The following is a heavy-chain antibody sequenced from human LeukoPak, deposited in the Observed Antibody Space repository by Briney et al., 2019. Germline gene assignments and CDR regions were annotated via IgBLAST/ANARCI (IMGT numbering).Heavy chain of an antibody. CDR2: IYYSGST. D-gene: IGHD2-15*01. CDR1: GGSISSYY. J-gene: IGHJ4*02. V-gene: IGHV4-59*08. Sequence: SETLSLTCTVSGGSISSYYWSWIRQPPGKGLEWIGYIYYSGSTNYNPSLKSRVTISVDTSKNQFSLKLSSVTAADTAVYYCARLIVAISTPDHYFDYWGQGTLVTVSS. CDR3: ARLIVAISTPDHYFDY.